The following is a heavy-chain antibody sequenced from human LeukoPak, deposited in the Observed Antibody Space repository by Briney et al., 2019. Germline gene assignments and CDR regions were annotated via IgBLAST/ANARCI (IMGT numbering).Heavy chain of an antibody. CDR3: ARTVPSYYYDSSGYLGY. V-gene: IGHV4-34*09. D-gene: IGHD3-22*01. Sequence: SETLSLTCAVYGGSFSGYYWSWIRQPPGKGLEWIGEINHSGSTNYNPSLKSRVTISVDTSKNQFSLKLSSVTAADTAVYYCARTVPSYYYDSSGYLGYWGQGTLVTVSS. J-gene: IGHJ4*02. CDR2: INHSGST. CDR1: GGSFSGYY.